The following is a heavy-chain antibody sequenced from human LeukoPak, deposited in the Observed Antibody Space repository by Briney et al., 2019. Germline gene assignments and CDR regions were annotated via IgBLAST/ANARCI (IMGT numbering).Heavy chain of an antibody. J-gene: IGHJ4*02. CDR2: IIPIFGTA. Sequence: GASVTVSCKASGGTFISYAISWVRQAPGQGLEWMGGIIPIFGTANYVQKFQGRVTITADESTSTAYMELSSLRSEDTAVYYCARDPRDGYNPYFDYWGQGTLVTVSS. D-gene: IGHD5-24*01. CDR1: GGTFISYA. V-gene: IGHV1-69*13. CDR3: ARDPRDGYNPYFDY.